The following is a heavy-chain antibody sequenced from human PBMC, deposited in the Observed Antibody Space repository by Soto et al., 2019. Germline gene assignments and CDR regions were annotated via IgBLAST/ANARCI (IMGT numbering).Heavy chain of an antibody. D-gene: IGHD3-10*01. CDR1: GFTFSSYA. J-gene: IGHJ4*02. CDR3: AKDMVRGIRPAY. V-gene: IGHV3-23*01. Sequence: PGGSLRLSCAASGFTFSSYAMSWVRQAPGKGPEWVSAISGSGGSTYYADSVKGRFTISRDNSKNTLYLQMNSLRAEDTAVYYCAKDMVRGIRPAYWGQGTLVTVSS. CDR2: ISGSGGST.